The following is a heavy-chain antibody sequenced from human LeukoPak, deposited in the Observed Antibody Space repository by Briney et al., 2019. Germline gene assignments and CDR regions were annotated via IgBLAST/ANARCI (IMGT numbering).Heavy chain of an antibody. CDR3: ARDHYSRNDY. J-gene: IGHJ4*02. D-gene: IGHD6-13*01. V-gene: IGHV3-48*02. Sequence: PGGSLRLSCAASGFTFSTYSMTWVRQAPGKGLEWISYISGSSSTIYYADSVKGRFTISRDNAKNSLYLQMNSLRDEDTAVYYCARDHYSRNDYWGQGTQVTVSS. CDR1: GFTFSTYS. CDR2: ISGSSSTI.